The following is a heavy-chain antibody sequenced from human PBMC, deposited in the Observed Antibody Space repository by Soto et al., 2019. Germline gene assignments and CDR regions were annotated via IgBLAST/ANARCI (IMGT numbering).Heavy chain of an antibody. D-gene: IGHD3-22*01. V-gene: IGHV3-30*03. CDR2: VSNDGIRK. CDR3: ARGVGGSRYDNSGKWAS. J-gene: IGHJ4*02. CDR1: GFIFSGSG. Sequence: QVQLVESGGGVVQPGRSLRLTCAASGFIFSGSGMHWVRQAPGKGLEWVALVSNDGIRKYYGDSVKGRFTISRDNAENTLYMHMNIVRADDTAVYYCARGVGGSRYDNSGKWASWGQGTLVTVSS.